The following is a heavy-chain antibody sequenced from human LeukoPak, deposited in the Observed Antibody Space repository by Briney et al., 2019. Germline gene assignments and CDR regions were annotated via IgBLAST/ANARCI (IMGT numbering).Heavy chain of an antibody. V-gene: IGHV3-7*05. CDR1: GFTFSNYW. CDR3: ATLGAYDRFDS. D-gene: IGHD5-12*01. CDR2: IKQDGSEK. Sequence: PGGSLRLSCAASGFTFSNYWMSWVRQAPGKGLEWVANIKQDGSEKLYVDSLKDRFTISRDNAKNSLYLQMNSLRAEDTAVYYCATLGAYDRFDSWGQGTLVTVSS. J-gene: IGHJ4*02.